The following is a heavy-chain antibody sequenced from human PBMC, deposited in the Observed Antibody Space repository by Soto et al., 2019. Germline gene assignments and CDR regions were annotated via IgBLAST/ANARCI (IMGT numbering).Heavy chain of an antibody. CDR2: INAGNGNT. CDR1: GYTFTSYA. Sequence: GASVKVSCKASGYTFTSYAMHWVRQAPGQRLEWMGWINAGNGNTKYSQKFQGRVTITRDTSASTAYMELSSLRSEDTAVYYCARSATIFGVVTLLGGGGMDVWGQGTTVIVSS. V-gene: IGHV1-3*01. D-gene: IGHD3-3*01. J-gene: IGHJ6*02. CDR3: ARSATIFGVVTLLGGGGMDV.